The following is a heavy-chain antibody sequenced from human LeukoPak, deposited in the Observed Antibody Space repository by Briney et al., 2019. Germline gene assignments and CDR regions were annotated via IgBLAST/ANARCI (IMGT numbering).Heavy chain of an antibody. CDR2: ISSSSSYI. CDR3: ARDLSRTYDSSGYYAFDY. J-gene: IGHJ4*02. V-gene: IGHV3-21*04. D-gene: IGHD3-22*01. Sequence: PGGSLRLSCAASEFTFSSYSMNWVRQAPGKGLEWVSSISSSSSYIYYADSVKGRFTISRDNSKNTLYLQMNSLRAEDTAVYYCARDLSRTYDSSGYYAFDYWGQGTLVTVSS. CDR1: EFTFSSYS.